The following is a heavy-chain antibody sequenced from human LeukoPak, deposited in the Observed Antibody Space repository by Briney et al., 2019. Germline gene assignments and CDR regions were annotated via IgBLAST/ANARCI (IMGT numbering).Heavy chain of an antibody. J-gene: IGHJ4*02. CDR3: ARRLQTYYVDY. CDR1: GDSISNTNW. Sequence: SGTLSLACVVSGDSISNTNWWSWVRQPPGKGLEWIGEIYYSRSPNYNPSLKSRVTISADKSKNQFSLKLSSVTAADTAVYYCARRLQTYYVDYWGQGTLDTVSS. CDR2: IYYSRSP. D-gene: IGHD3-10*01. V-gene: IGHV4-4*02.